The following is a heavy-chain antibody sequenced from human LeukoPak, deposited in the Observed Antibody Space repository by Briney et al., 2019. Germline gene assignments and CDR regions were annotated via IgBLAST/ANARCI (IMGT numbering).Heavy chain of an antibody. Sequence: ASVTVSFKSSGYTFPSYGINWVRQAPGQGLEWVGWISAYNSNTNYAQKLHGRVTMTTDTSTSTAYMELRSLRSDDTAVYYCARGVLDSSGYYQAFDYWGQGTLVTVSS. D-gene: IGHD3-22*01. CDR1: GYTFPSYG. CDR3: ARGVLDSSGYYQAFDY. V-gene: IGHV1-18*01. J-gene: IGHJ4*02. CDR2: ISAYNSNT.